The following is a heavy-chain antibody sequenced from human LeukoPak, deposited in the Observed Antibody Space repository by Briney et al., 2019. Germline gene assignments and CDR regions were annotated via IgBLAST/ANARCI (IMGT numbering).Heavy chain of an antibody. D-gene: IGHD6-13*01. CDR3: ARGIAAAGHILRLYYFDY. V-gene: IGHV4-39*01. CDR2: IYYSGST. CDR1: GGSISSSSYY. Sequence: SETLSLTCTVSGGSISSSSYYWGWIRQPPGKGLEWIGSIYYSGSTYYNPSLKSRVTISVDTSKNQFSLKLSSVTAADTAVYYCARGIAAAGHILRLYYFDYWGQGTLVTVSS. J-gene: IGHJ4*02.